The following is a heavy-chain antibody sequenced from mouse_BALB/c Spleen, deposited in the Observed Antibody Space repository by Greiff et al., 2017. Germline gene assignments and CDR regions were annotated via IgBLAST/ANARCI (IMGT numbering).Heavy chain of an antibody. CDR1: GFNIKDTY. Sequence: EVKLMESGAELVKPGSSVKLSCTASGFNIKDTYMHWVKQRPEQGLEWIGRIDPANGNTKYDPKFQGKATITADTSSNTAYLQLSSLTSEDTAVYYCARGWGYAMDYWGQGTSVTVSS. CDR2: IDPANGNT. V-gene: IGHV14-3*02. D-gene: IGHD1-1*02. J-gene: IGHJ4*01. CDR3: ARGWGYAMDY.